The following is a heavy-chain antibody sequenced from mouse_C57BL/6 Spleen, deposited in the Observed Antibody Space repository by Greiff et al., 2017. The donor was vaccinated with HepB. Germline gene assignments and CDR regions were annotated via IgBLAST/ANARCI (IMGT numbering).Heavy chain of an antibody. D-gene: IGHD1-1*01. CDR2: ISSGSSTI. J-gene: IGHJ4*01. CDR1: GFTFSDYG. V-gene: IGHV5-17*01. Sequence: EVKLVESGGGLVKPGGSLKLSCAASGFTFSDYGMHWVRQAPEKGLEWVAYISSGSSTIYYADTVKGRFTISRDNAKNTLFLQITSLRSEYTAMYYCAQYYYGRAMDYWGQGTSVTVSS. CDR3: AQYYYGRAMDY.